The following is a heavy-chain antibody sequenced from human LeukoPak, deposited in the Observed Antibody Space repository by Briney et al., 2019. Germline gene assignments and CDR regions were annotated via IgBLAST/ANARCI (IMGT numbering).Heavy chain of an antibody. V-gene: IGHV3-11*06. CDR1: GFTITDYY. CDR2: ISSGSSDT. J-gene: IGHJ4*02. D-gene: IGHD1-26*01. CDR3: VRTAGRDGGI. Sequence: PGGSLRLSCAASGFTITDYYMSWIRQAPGKGLEWLSYISSGSSDTNYADSVKGRFTISRDNAKKSLYLQMNSLRAEDTAVYYCVRTAGRDGGIWGQGTLVTVSS.